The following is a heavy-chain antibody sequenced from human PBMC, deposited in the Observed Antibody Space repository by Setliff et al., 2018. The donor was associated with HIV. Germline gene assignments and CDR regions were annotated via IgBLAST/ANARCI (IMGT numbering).Heavy chain of an antibody. D-gene: IGHD6-25*01. CDR3: ARGPPRTSAYSRYYYYYMDV. J-gene: IGHJ6*03. Sequence: PSETLSLTCAVYGGSFSGFYWSWFRQPPGKGLDWIGEINHSGSTNYSSSLKSRVTISIDTSKKQFSLKLTSVTAADTALYYCARGPPRTSAYSRYYYYYMDVWGKGTTVTVSS. V-gene: IGHV4-34*01. CDR2: INHSGST. CDR1: GGSFSGFY.